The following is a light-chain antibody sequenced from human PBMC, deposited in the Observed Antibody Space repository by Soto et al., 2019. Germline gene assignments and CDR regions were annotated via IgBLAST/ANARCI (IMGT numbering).Light chain of an antibody. CDR1: QSVSSY. Sequence: EIVLTQSPGTLSLSPGERATLSCRAGQSVSSYLAWYQQKPGQAPRLLIYDASNRATGIPARFSGSGSGTDFTLTISSLEPEDFAVYYCQQRGNWPKTFGQGTKVDIK. CDR3: QQRGNWPKT. J-gene: IGKJ1*01. CDR2: DAS. V-gene: IGKV3-11*01.